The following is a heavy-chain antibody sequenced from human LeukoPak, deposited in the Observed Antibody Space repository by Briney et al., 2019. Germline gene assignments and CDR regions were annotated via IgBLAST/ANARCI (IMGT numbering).Heavy chain of an antibody. CDR2: INHSGST. CDR3: ARVREGRVIVGAPMVPSGYMDV. Sequence: PSETLSLTCAVYGGSFSGYYWSWIRQPPGKGLEWIGEINHSGSTNYNPSHKSRVTISVDTSKNQFSLKLSSVTAPDTAVYYCARVREGRVIVGAPMVPSGYMDVWGKGTTVTVSS. V-gene: IGHV4-34*01. CDR1: GGSFSGYY. J-gene: IGHJ6*03. D-gene: IGHD1-26*01.